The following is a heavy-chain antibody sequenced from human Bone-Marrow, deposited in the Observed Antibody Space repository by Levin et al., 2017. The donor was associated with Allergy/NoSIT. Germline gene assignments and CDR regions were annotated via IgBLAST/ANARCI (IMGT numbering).Heavy chain of an antibody. V-gene: IGHV5-51*01. J-gene: IGHJ4*02. CDR1: GDSFTNYW. CDR2: IYPGDSDT. Sequence: GESLKISCKGSGDSFTNYWIAWVRQMPGKGLEWMGIIYPGDSDTRYSPSFQGQVTFSADKSISTAYLQWSSLKASDTAMYYCARRPGSGSLDYWGQGTLVTVSS. D-gene: IGHD3-10*01. CDR3: ARRPGSGSLDY.